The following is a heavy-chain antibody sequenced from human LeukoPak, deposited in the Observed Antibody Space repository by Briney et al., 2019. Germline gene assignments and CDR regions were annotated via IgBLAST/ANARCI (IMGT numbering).Heavy chain of an antibody. D-gene: IGHD6-19*01. J-gene: IGHJ4*02. Sequence: PGGSLRLSCAASGFTFSSYSMNWIRQAPGKGLEWVSSISSSSSYIYYADSVKGRFTISRDNAKNSLYLQMNSLRAEDTAVYYCARAHSGWYDYWGQGTLVTVSS. CDR1: GFTFSSYS. V-gene: IGHV3-21*01. CDR2: ISSSSSYI. CDR3: ARAHSGWYDY.